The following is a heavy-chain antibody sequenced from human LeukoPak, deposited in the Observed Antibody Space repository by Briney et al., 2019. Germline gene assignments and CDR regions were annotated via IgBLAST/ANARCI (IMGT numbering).Heavy chain of an antibody. Sequence: SETLSLTCSVSGGSISRSTYYWGWIRQPPGKGLEWIATINYSGTTHYIPSLNSRVTISADTSNNQFSLKLSSVTAADTAVYYCAREGGSYDSSGYYSLYYYFDYWGQGTLVTVSS. J-gene: IGHJ4*02. CDR1: GGSISRSTYY. D-gene: IGHD3-22*01. CDR3: AREGGSYDSSGYYSLYYYFDY. CDR2: INYSGTT. V-gene: IGHV4-39*07.